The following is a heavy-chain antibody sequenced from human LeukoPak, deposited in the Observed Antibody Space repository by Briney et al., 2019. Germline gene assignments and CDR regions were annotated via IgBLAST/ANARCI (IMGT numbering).Heavy chain of an antibody. Sequence: SETLSLTCTVSGGSISSYYWSWIRQPPGKGLEWIGYIYYSGSTNCNPSLKSRVTISVGTSKNQISLKLSSVTAADTAVYYCARHMYYDSLDSWGQGTLVTVSS. D-gene: IGHD3-3*01. V-gene: IGHV4-59*08. CDR2: IYYSGST. J-gene: IGHJ4*02. CDR3: ARHMYYDSLDS. CDR1: GGSISSYY.